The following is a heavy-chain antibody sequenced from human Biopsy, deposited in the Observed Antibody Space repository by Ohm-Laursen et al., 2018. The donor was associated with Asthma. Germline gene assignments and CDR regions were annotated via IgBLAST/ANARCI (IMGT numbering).Heavy chain of an antibody. V-gene: IGHV4-39*01. CDR1: GGSISSSSYY. CDR2: IYYSGST. D-gene: IGHD3-16*01. Sequence: GTLSLTCSVSGGSISSSSYYWGWIRQPPGKGLEWIGSIYYSGSTYYNPSLKSRVTISVDTSKNQFSLKLSSVTAADTAVYYCASGGTADALDYWGQGTLVTVSS. J-gene: IGHJ4*02. CDR3: ASGGTADALDY.